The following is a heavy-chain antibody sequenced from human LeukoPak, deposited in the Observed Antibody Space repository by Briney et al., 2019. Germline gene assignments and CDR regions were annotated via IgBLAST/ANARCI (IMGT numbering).Heavy chain of an antibody. CDR2: ISGSSSST. V-gene: IGHV3-48*04. Sequence: GGSLRLSCAASGFTFSSYAMSWVRQAPGKGLEWVSYISGSSSSTVYADSVKGRFTISRDNAKNSLCLQMNSLRAEDTAVYYCARAERMGGDYWGRGTLVTVSS. J-gene: IGHJ4*02. D-gene: IGHD3-16*01. CDR1: GFTFSSYA. CDR3: ARAERMGGDY.